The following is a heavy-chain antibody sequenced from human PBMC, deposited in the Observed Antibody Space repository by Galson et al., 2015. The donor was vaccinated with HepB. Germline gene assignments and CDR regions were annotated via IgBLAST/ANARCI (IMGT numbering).Heavy chain of an antibody. J-gene: IGHJ6*02. CDR3: ARTPNYGSGSAYWPYYYYGMDV. CDR1: GYTFTSYG. V-gene: IGHV1-18*01. D-gene: IGHD3-10*01. Sequence: SVKVSCKASGYTFTSYGISWVRQAPGQGLEWMGWISAYNGNTNYAQKLQGRVTMTTDTSTSTAYMELRSLRSDDTAVYYCARTPNYGSGSAYWPYYYYGMDVWGQGTTVTVSS. CDR2: ISAYNGNT.